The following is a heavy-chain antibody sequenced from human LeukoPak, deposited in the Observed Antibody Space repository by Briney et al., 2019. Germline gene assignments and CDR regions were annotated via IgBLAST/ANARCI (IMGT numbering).Heavy chain of an antibody. V-gene: IGHV3-74*01. D-gene: IGHD2-15*01. Sequence: RSGGSLRLSCAASGFTFNNYWIHWVRQVPGKDLVWVSRIDSDASRTNYADSVKGRFTISRDNVKNMVYLQMSSLTVEDTAVYYCARYCNGDTCDGALDLWGQGTLVTVSS. J-gene: IGHJ3*01. CDR2: IDSDASRT. CDR3: ARYCNGDTCDGALDL. CDR1: GFTFNNYW.